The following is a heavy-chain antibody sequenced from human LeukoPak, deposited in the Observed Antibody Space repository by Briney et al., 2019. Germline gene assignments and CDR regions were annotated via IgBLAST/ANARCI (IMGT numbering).Heavy chain of an antibody. V-gene: IGHV3-66*01. D-gene: IGHD3-10*02. J-gene: IGHJ6*04. Sequence: GGSLRLSCAASGFTVSSNYMSWVRQAPGKGLEGVSIIYTDGSTYYADSVKGRFTISRENAKNSLYLQMNSLRAEDTAVYYCAELGITMIGGVWGKGTTVTISS. CDR3: AELGITMIGGV. CDR2: IYTDGST. CDR1: GFTVSSNY.